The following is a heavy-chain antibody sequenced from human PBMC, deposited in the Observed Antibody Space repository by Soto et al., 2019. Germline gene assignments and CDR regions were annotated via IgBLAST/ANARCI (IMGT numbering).Heavy chain of an antibody. CDR2: VYGDGDE. J-gene: IGHJ4*02. D-gene: IGHD6-19*01. CDR3: AHCSGWLVDY. CDR1: WFSLTSPAVG. Sequence: QITLKESGATLVKPTQTLTLTCTFSWFSLTSPAVGVGWIRQPPGKAPEWLALVYGDGDEEYIPSLRNRLTLTNENSKYQVVLTMTNMDTVDTYTYYCAHCSGWLVDYWGQATLITVSP. V-gene: IGHV2-5*02.